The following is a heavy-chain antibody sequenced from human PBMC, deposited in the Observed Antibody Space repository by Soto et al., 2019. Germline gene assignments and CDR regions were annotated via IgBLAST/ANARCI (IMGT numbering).Heavy chain of an antibody. CDR3: ASLSPHQWLPTGGFDY. CDR2: IIPFFGTA. Sequence: SVKVSCKASGGTFSTFGISWVRQAPGQGLEWMGGIIPFFGTAKYSQKFEDRITITADESTNTVYMDLRSLTSEDTAVYYCASLSPHQWLPTGGFDYWGQGTLVTVSS. D-gene: IGHD6-19*01. V-gene: IGHV1-69*13. CDR1: GGTFSTFG. J-gene: IGHJ4*02.